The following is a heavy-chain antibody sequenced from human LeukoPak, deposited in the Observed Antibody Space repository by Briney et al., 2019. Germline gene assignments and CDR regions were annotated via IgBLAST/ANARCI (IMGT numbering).Heavy chain of an antibody. J-gene: IGHJ2*01. Sequence: SETLSLTCTVSGGSISSGGYYWSWIRQHPGKGLGWIGYIYYSGSTYYNPSLRSRVTISVDTSKNQFSLKLSSVTAADTAVYYCGAAAGTWYFDLWGRGTLVTVSS. D-gene: IGHD6-13*01. CDR1: GGSISSGGYY. V-gene: IGHV4-31*03. CDR3: GAAAGTWYFDL. CDR2: IYYSGST.